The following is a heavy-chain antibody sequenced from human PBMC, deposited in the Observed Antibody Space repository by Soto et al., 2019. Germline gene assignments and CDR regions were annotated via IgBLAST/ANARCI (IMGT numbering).Heavy chain of an antibody. J-gene: IGHJ4*02. CDR1: GFTFSIYR. CDR3: ARLAYGSESWYFDY. CDR2: IKQDGSEK. Sequence: GGSLRLSCAASGFTFSIYRMSWVRQAPGKGLEWVANIKQDGSEKYYVDSVKGRFTISRDNSKNSLYLQMNSLRAEDTAVYYCARLAYGSESWYFDYWGRGTLVTVSS. V-gene: IGHV3-7*01. D-gene: IGHD3-10*01.